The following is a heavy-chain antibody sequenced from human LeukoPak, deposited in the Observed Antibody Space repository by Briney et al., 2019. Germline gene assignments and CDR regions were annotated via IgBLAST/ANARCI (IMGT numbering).Heavy chain of an antibody. CDR2: IKSKVDGGTI. V-gene: IGHV3-15*01. J-gene: IGHJ4*02. CDR3: STGGYAVDN. D-gene: IGHD5-12*01. CDR1: GFTFSNAW. Sequence: GGSLRLSCEASGFTFSNAWMSWVRQAPGKGLEWVVRIKSKVDGGTIDYATPVKGRFGISRDDSKNTLYLQMDSLKTEDTGMYYCSTGGYAVDNWGQGTLVTVSS.